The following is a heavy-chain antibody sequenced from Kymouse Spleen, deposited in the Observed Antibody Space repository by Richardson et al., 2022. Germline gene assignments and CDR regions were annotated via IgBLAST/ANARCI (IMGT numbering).Heavy chain of an antibody. Sequence: QVQLQQWGAGLLKPSETLSLTCAVYGGSFSGYYWSWIRQPPGKGLEWIGEINHSGSTNYNPSLKSRVTISVDTSKNQFSLKLSSVTAADTAVYYCAREITGSFFDYWGQGTLVTVSS. CDR3: AREITGSFFDY. J-gene: IGHJ4*02. CDR1: GGSFSGYY. V-gene: IGHV4-34*01. CDR2: INHSGST. D-gene: IGHD1-20*01,IGHD1-7*01.